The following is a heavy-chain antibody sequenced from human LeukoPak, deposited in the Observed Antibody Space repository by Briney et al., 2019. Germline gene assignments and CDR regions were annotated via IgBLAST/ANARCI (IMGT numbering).Heavy chain of an antibody. CDR1: GFTFSSYW. CDR2: IAGSSGYI. CDR3: ARDRGAYCGGDCYLGFDY. V-gene: IGHV3-21*01. Sequence: GGSLRLSCAASGFTFSSYWMTWVRQAPGKGLEWVSSIAGSSGYISYADSVKGRFTISRDNAKKSLYLQMTSLTAEDTAVYYCARDRGAYCGGDCYLGFDYWGRGTLVTVSS. J-gene: IGHJ4*01. D-gene: IGHD2-21*02.